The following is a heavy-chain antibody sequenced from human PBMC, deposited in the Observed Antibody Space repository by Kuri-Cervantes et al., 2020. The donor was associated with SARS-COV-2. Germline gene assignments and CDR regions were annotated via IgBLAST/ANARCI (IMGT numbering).Heavy chain of an antibody. CDR1: GFTFSSYW. CDR2: INSDGSST. V-gene: IGHV3-74*01. CDR3: VKDLPIFGVVNDY. D-gene: IGHD3-3*01. J-gene: IGHJ4*02. Sequence: GESLKISCAASGFTFSSYWMHWVRQAPGKGLAWVSRINSDGSSTSYADSVKGRFTISRDNAKNTLYLQMSSLRAEDTAVYYCVKDLPIFGVVNDYWGQGTLVTVSS.